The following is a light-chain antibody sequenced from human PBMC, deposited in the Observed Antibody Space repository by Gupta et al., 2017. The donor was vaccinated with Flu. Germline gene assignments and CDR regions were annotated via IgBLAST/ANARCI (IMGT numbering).Light chain of an antibody. Sequence: PSSLSASVGDRVTITCRASQSISKTLNWYQQKAGKAPKLLINDASMVQSGVPSRFSGSGSGTXFTLTIXRLQPEDFATYYCQQRDSTPDTFGXGTKVEIK. CDR3: QQRDSTPDT. J-gene: IGKJ2*01. V-gene: IGKV1-39*01. CDR1: QSISKT. CDR2: DAS.